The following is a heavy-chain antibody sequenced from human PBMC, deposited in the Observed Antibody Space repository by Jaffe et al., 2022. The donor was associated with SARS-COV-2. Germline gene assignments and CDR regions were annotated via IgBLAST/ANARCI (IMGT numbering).Heavy chain of an antibody. J-gene: IGHJ4*02. CDR3: ARRSESTGYYLGRPFDY. D-gene: IGHD3-22*01. CDR2: INHSGDS. CDR1: GGSFSGYY. V-gene: IGHV4-34*01. Sequence: QVQLQQWGAGLLKPSETLSLTCDVYGGSFSGYYWSWIRQTPGKGLEWIGEINHSGDSNYSPSLKSRASISIDTSKSQFSLRLRSVTAADTALYFCARRSESTGYYLGRPFDYWGQGTLVTVSS.